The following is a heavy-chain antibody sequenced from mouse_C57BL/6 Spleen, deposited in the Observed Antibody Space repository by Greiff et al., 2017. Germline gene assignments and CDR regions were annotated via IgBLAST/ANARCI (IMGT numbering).Heavy chain of an antibody. CDR2: IDPENGDT. V-gene: IGHV14-4*01. CDR3: TTFYSNYVAY. D-gene: IGHD2-5*01. CDR1: GFNIKDDY. Sequence: VQLQQSGAELVRPGASVKLSCTASGFNIKDDYMHWVKQRPEQGLEWIGWIDPENGDTEYASKFQGKATITADTSSNTAYLQLSSLTSEDTAVYSCTTFYSNYVAYWGQGTLVTVSA. J-gene: IGHJ3*01.